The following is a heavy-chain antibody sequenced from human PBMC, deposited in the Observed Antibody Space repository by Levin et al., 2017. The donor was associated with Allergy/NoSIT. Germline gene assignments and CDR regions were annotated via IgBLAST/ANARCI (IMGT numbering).Heavy chain of an antibody. CDR1: GVSISSGGYS. CDR2: IYHSGGT. V-gene: IGHV4-30-2*01. D-gene: IGHD1-26*01. Sequence: SQTLSLTCAVSGVSISSGGYSWSWIRQAPGKGLEWIGYIYHSGGTYYNPSLKSRVTISLDRSKNQFSLNVNSVTAADTAVYYCASIVGASWFDAWGQGSLVTVSS. CDR3: ASIVGASWFDA. J-gene: IGHJ5*02.